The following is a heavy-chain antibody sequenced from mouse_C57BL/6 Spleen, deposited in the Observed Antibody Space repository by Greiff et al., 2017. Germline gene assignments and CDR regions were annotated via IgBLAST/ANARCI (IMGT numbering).Heavy chain of an antibody. Sequence: QVQLQQPGAELVRPGSSVKLSCKASGYTFTSYWMHWVKQRPIQGLEWIGNIDPSDSETHYNQKFKDKATLTVDKSSSTAYMQLSSLTSEDSAVYYCARTNSNDYAMDYWGQGTSVTVSS. CDR2: IDPSDSET. CDR3: ARTNSNDYAMDY. V-gene: IGHV1-52*01. D-gene: IGHD2-5*01. CDR1: GYTFTSYW. J-gene: IGHJ4*01.